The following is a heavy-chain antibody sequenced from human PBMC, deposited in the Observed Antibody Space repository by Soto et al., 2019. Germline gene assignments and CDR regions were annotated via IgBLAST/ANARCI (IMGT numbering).Heavy chain of an antibody. V-gene: IGHV4-59*01. J-gene: IGHJ5*02. CDR3: ARTLFGWGIWFDP. CDR2: IYYGGST. Sequence: PSETLSLTCTVSGDSISSYYWTWIRQPPGKGLEWIAFIYYGGSTNYNPSLKSRVTISVDTSKNQFSLKLSSVTAADTAVYYCARTLFGWGIWFDPWGQGTLVTVS. CDR1: GDSISSYY. D-gene: IGHD3-10*02.